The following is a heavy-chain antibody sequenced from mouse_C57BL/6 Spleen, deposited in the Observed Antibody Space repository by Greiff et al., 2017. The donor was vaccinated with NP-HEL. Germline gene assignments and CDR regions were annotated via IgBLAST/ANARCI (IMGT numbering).Heavy chain of an antibody. CDR2: IHPNSGST. CDR3: AREEYAAWFAY. Sequence: QVQLQQPGAELVKPGASVKLSCKASGYTFTSYWMHWVKQRPGQGLEWIGMIHPNSGSTNYNEKFKSKATLTVDKSSSTAYMQLSSLTSEDSAVYYCAREEYAAWFAYWGQGTLVTVSA. J-gene: IGHJ3*01. CDR1: GYTFTSYW. D-gene: IGHD5-1*01. V-gene: IGHV1-64*01.